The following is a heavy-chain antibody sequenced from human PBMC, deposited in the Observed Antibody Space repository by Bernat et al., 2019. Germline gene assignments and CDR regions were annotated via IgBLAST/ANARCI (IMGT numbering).Heavy chain of an antibody. CDR1: GGTFSSYA. V-gene: IGHV1-69*12. J-gene: IGHJ4*02. CDR3: VRGGGYCSGGSCQKFIDY. D-gene: IGHD2-15*01. Sequence: QVQLVQSGAEVKKPGSSVKVSCKASGGTFSSYAISWVRQAPGQGLEWMGGIIPIFGTANYAQKFQGRVTITADESTSTAYMELSSLRSEDTAVYYCVRGGGYCSGGSCQKFIDYWGQGTLVTVSS. CDR2: IIPIFGTA.